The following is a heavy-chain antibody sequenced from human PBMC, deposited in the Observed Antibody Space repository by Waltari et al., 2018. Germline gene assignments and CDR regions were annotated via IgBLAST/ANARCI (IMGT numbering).Heavy chain of an antibody. CDR3: ARDRGRGLYLDT. CDR2: VHGSGTT. D-gene: IGHD2-15*01. V-gene: IGHV4-4*02. Sequence: QLKESGPGLEKPSGTLALICAASGDSMSSTYWLSWVRQTPGKGLEWIGQVHGSGTTNYNPSFAGRVTMSLDTSAYHCALKLTSATAAGTALYFCARDRGRGLYLDTWGQGTLVTVSP. CDR1: GDSMSSTYW. J-gene: IGHJ4*02.